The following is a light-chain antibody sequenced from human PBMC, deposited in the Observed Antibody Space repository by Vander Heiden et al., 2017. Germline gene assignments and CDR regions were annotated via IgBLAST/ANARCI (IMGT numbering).Light chain of an antibody. CDR1: SSDVGSYNL. CDR3: CSYAGSSTYVV. Sequence: QSALTQPASVSGSPEQSITISCAGTSSDVGSYNLVSWYQHHPGKAPKLMIYEGSKRPSGVSNRFSGSKSGNTASLTISGLQAEDEAGYYCCSYAGSSTYVVFGGGTKLTVL. V-gene: IGLV2-23*01. CDR2: EGS. J-gene: IGLJ2*01.